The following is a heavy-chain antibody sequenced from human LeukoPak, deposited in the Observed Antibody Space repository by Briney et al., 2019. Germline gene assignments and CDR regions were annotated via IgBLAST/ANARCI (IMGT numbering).Heavy chain of an antibody. Sequence: PSEALSLTCTVSAGSISSYYWSWIRQPAGKGLEWIGRIYTSGSTNYNPSLKSRVTMSVDTSKNQFSLKLSFVTAADTAVYYCARDQPIAAAVHCDYCGQGTLVTVSS. V-gene: IGHV4-4*07. D-gene: IGHD6-13*01. CDR1: AGSISSYY. CDR3: ARDQPIAAAVHCDY. J-gene: IGHJ4*02. CDR2: IYTSGST.